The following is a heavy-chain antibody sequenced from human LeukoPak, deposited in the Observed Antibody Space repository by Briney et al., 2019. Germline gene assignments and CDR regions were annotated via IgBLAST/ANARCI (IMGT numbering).Heavy chain of an antibody. V-gene: IGHV4-39*07. CDR2: IYYSGST. D-gene: IGHD3-9*01. CDR3: ARELRYRDYYYYMDV. J-gene: IGHJ6*03. Sequence: SXXLSLTCTVSGGSISSSSYYWGWIRQPPGKGLEWIGSIYYSGSTYYNPSLKSRVTISVDTSKNQFSLKLSSVTAADTAVYYCARELRYRDYYYYMDVWGKGTTDTVSS. CDR1: GGSISSSSYY.